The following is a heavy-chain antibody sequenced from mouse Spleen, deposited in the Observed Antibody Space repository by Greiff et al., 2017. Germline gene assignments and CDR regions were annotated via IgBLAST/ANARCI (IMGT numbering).Heavy chain of an antibody. CDR2: IYPRDGST. CDR3: ARGRDYAC. CDR1: GYTFTSYD. J-gene: IGHJ3*01. V-gene: IGHV1-85*01. Sequence: QVQLKESGPDLVKPGASVKLSCKASGYTFTSYDINWVKQRPGQGLEWIGWIYPRDGSTKYNEKFKGKATLTVDTSSSTAYMELLSLTSEDSAVYFCARGRDYACWGQGTLVTVSA. D-gene: IGHD2-4*01.